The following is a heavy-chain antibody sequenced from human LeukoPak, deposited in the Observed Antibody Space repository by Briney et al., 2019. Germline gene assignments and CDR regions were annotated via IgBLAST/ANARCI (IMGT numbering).Heavy chain of an antibody. CDR1: GGSFSGYY. Sequence: SETLSLTYAVYGGSFSGYYWSWIRQPPGKGLEWIGEINHSGSTNYDPSLKSRVTISVDTSKNQFSLKLSSVTAADTAVYYCARESGRRYDFWSGYYIPHNWFDPWGQGTLVTVSS. CDR3: ARESGRRYDFWSGYYIPHNWFDP. CDR2: INHSGST. V-gene: IGHV4-34*01. D-gene: IGHD3-3*01. J-gene: IGHJ5*02.